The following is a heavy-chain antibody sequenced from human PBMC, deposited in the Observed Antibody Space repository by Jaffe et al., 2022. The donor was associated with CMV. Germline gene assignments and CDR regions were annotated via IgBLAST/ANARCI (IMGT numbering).Heavy chain of an antibody. CDR2: INHSGST. J-gene: IGHJ4*02. Sequence: QVQLQQWGAGLLKPSETLSLTCAVYGGSFSGYYWSWIRQPPGKGLEWIGEINHSGSTNYNPSLKSRVTISVDTSKNQFSLKLSSVTAADTAVYYCARGLYNWNREAFDYWGQGTLVTVSS. D-gene: IGHD1-20*01. CDR3: ARGLYNWNREAFDY. V-gene: IGHV4-34*01. CDR1: GGSFSGYY.